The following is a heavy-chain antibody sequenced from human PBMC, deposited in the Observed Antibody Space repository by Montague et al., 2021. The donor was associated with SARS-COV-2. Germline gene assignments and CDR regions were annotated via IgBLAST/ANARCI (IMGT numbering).Heavy chain of an antibody. CDR1: GGSFSGYY. CDR2: INHSGST. V-gene: IGHV4-34*01. J-gene: IGHJ6*02. Sequence: SETLSLTCAVSGGSFSGYYWSWIRQPPRKGLGWMGDINHSGSTNYYPSLTSRVTITVYTSKNQSCLKLSLVTAADTAVYYCASGSGCVGGSCYSEWDPYYYYDMDFWGQGTTVTVSS. CDR3: ASGSGCVGGSCYSEWDPYYYYDMDF. D-gene: IGHD2-15*01.